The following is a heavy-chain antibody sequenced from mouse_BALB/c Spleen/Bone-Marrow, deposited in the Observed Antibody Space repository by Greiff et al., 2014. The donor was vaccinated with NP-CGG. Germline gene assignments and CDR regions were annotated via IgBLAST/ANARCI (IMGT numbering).Heavy chain of an antibody. Sequence: EVNVVESGGGLVQPGGSLRLSCATSGLTFTDYYMTWVRQPSGKALEWLSFIRNEANGYTTEYSASVKGRLTISRDNSQSILYLQMNTLRPEDSATYYCARDNGSSASYWFFNVWGAGTTVTVSS. V-gene: IGHV7-3*02. CDR2: IRNEANGYTT. CDR1: GLTFTDYY. CDR3: ARDNGSSASYWFFNV. D-gene: IGHD1-1*01. J-gene: IGHJ1*01.